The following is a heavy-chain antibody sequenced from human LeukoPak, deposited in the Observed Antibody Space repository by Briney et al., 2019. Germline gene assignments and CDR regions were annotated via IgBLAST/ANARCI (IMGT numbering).Heavy chain of an antibody. CDR1: GGTFSSYA. J-gene: IGHJ6*04. Sequence: ASVKVSCKASGGTFSSYAISWVRQAPGQGLEWMGGIIPIFGTANYAQKFQGRVTITADESTSTAYMELSSLRSEDTAVYYCARALREEIVVVPAAPPYYYGMDVWGKGTTVTVSS. CDR3: ARALREEIVVVPAAPPYYYGMDV. V-gene: IGHV1-69*01. D-gene: IGHD2-2*01. CDR2: IIPIFGTA.